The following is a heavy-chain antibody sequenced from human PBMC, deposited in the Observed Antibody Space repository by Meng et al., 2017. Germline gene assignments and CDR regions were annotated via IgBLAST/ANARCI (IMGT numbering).Heavy chain of an antibody. CDR3: ESTYGYDAFDI. J-gene: IGHJ3*02. D-gene: IGHD6-25*01. CDR2: ISSYNGNT. CDR1: VYTFNSYG. Sequence: SVNVSCKSSVYTFNSYGLSWVRQAPGQGLEWMGWISSYNGNTNYAQKLQGRVTMTTDTSTSTDYMELRSLTSDDTHVYYCESTYGYDAFDIWGQGTMVTVSS. V-gene: IGHV1-18*01.